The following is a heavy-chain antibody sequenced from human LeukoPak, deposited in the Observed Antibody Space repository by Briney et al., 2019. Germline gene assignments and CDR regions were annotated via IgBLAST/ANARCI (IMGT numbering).Heavy chain of an antibody. J-gene: IGHJ4*02. CDR1: GGSFSGYY. CDR2: INHSGST. Sequence: KPSETLSLTCAVYGGSFSGYYWSWIRQPPGKGLEWIGEINHSGSTNYNPSLKSRVTISVDTSKNQFSLKLSSVTAADTAVYYCASSSGYSYGLDYWGQGTLVTVSS. D-gene: IGHD5-18*01. CDR3: ASSSGYSYGLDY. V-gene: IGHV4-34*01.